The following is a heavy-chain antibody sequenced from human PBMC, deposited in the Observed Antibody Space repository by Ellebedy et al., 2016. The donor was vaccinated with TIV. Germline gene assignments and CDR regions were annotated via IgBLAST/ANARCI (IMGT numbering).Heavy chain of an antibody. V-gene: IGHV3-23*01. J-gene: IGHJ4*02. CDR2: ISNTGSRP. CDR3: AKGRGGGSDSSAPRYYFDY. D-gene: IGHD3-22*01. Sequence: GESLKISCAASGFTFSSYAMSWVRQAPGKGLEWVSTISNTGSRPYYADSVEGRFIISRDNSKKTLYLQMNSLRDEDKAVYYCAKGRGGGSDSSAPRYYFDYWGLGTLVTVSS. CDR1: GFTFSSYA.